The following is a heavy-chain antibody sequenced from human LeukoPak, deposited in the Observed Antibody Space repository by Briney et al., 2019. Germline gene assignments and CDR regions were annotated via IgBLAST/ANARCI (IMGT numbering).Heavy chain of an antibody. J-gene: IGHJ5*02. Sequence: GGSLRLSCAASGFTFNNAWMNWVRQAPGKGLEWVGRIKSKNVGGTTDYAAPVKGRFTISRDDSKNTVYLQMNSLKIGDTAVYYCTSHAAFDPWGQGALVTVSS. CDR2: IKSKNVGGTT. V-gene: IGHV3-15*01. CDR3: TSHAAFDP. CDR1: GFTFNNAW.